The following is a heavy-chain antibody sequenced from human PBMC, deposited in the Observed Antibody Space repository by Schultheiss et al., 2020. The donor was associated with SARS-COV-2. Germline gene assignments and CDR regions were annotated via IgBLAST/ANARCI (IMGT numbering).Heavy chain of an antibody. V-gene: IGHV3-30-3*02. CDR2: ISYDGSNK. Sequence: GGSLRLSCAASGFTFSSYAMHWVRQAPGKGLEWVAVISYDGSNKYYADSVKGRFTISRDNAKNSLYLQMNSLRAEDTAVYYCAKLLDYDFWSGYADYYGMDVWGQGTTVTVSS. D-gene: IGHD3-3*01. CDR3: AKLLDYDFWSGYADYYGMDV. CDR1: GFTFSSYA. J-gene: IGHJ6*02.